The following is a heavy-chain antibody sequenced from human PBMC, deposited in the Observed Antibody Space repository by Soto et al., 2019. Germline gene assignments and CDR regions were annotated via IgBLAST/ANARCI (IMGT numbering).Heavy chain of an antibody. V-gene: IGHV1-3*01. J-gene: IGHJ5*02. CDR1: GYTFTSYA. D-gene: IGHD3-16*01. CDR2: INAGNGNA. CDR3: ASLDPEGDGWFDP. Sequence: QVQLVQSGAEVKKPGASVKVSCKASGYTFTSYAMHWVRQAPGQRLEWMGWINAGNGNAKYSQKFQGRVTITRDTSASTAYMELSSLRSEDTAVYYCASLDPEGDGWFDPWGQGTLVTVSS.